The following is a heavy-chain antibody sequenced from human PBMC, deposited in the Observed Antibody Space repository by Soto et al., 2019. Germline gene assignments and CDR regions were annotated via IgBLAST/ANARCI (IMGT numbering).Heavy chain of an antibody. D-gene: IGHD3-22*01. J-gene: IGHJ4*02. CDR2: IWYDGSNK. CDR1: GFTFSSYG. Sequence: PGGSLRLSCAASGFTFSSYGMHWVRQAPGKGLEWVAVIWYDGSNKYYADSVKGRFTISRDNSKNTLYLQMNSLRAEDTAVYYCARDYYDSSGSWRFDYWGQGTLVTVSS. CDR3: ARDYYDSSGSWRFDY. V-gene: IGHV3-33*01.